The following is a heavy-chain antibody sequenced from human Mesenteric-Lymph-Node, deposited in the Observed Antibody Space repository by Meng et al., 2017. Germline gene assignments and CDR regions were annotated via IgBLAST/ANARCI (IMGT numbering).Heavy chain of an antibody. V-gene: IGHV3-23*01. J-gene: IGHJ4*02. Sequence: GESLKISCAASGFTFSNAWMSWVRQAPGRGLEWVAGISGSGGTTYYVDSVRGRFTISRDNSKNTLFLQMDSLRAEDTASYYCAQTFGSFDPFDYWGQGTLVTVSS. CDR3: AQTFGSFDPFDY. CDR2: ISGSGGTT. CDR1: GFTFSNAW. D-gene: IGHD1-26*01.